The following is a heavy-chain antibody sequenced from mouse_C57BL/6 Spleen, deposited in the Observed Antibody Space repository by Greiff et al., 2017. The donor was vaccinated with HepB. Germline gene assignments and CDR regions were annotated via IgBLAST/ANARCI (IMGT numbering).Heavy chain of an antibody. CDR3: AREAQDYFDY. J-gene: IGHJ2*01. CDR2: IDPSDSET. D-gene: IGHD3-1*01. V-gene: IGHV1-52*01. CDR1: GYTFTSYW. Sequence: QVQLKQPGAELVRPGSSVKLSCKASGYTFTSYWMHWVKQRPIQGLEWIGNIDPSDSETHYNQKFKDKATLTVDKSSSTAYMQLSSLTSEDSAVYYCAREAQDYFDYWGQGTTLTVSS.